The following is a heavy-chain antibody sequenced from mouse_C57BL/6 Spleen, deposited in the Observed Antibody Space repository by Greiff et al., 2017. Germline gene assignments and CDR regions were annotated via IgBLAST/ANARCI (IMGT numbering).Heavy chain of an antibody. J-gene: IGHJ3*01. CDR2: IWSGGST. CDR3: ASGGLRRFAY. V-gene: IGHV2-2*01. CDR1: GFSLTSYG. D-gene: IGHD2-2*01. Sequence: VQLQESGPGLVQPSQSLSITCTVSGFSLTSYGVHWVRQSPGKGLEWLGVIWSGGSTDYNAAFISRLSISKDNSKSQVFFKMNSLQADDTAIYYCASGGLRRFAYWGQGTLVTVSA.